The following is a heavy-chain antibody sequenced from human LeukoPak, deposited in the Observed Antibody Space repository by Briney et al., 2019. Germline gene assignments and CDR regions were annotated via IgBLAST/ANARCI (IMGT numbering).Heavy chain of an antibody. CDR1: GFTFSSYS. CDR3: ARGRSGYSSGWYTAYY. D-gene: IGHD6-19*01. V-gene: IGHV3-21*01. CDR2: ISSSSSYI. Sequence: GGSLRLSCAASGFTFSSYSMNWVRQAPGKGLEWVSSISSSSSYIYYADSVKGRFTISRDNAKNSLYLQMNSLRAEDTAVYYCARGRSGYSSGWYTAYYWGQGTLVTVSS. J-gene: IGHJ4*02.